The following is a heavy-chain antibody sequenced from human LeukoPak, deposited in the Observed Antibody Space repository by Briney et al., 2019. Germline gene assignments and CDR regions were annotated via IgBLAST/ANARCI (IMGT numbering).Heavy chain of an antibody. D-gene: IGHD3-22*01. CDR3: AKRGVVIRVILVGFHKEAYYFDS. Sequence: GGSLRLSCAVSGITLSNYGMSWVRQAPGKGLEWVAGISDSGGSTDYADSVKGRFTISRDNPKNTLYLQMNSLRAEDTAVYFCAKRGVVIRVILVGFHKEAYYFDSWAREPWSPSPQ. CDR1: GITLSNYG. J-gene: IGHJ4*02. CDR2: ISDSGGST. V-gene: IGHV3-23*01.